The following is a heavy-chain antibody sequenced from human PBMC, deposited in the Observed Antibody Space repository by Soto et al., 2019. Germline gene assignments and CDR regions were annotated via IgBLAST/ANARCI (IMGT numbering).Heavy chain of an antibody. J-gene: IGHJ6*02. CDR3: ARFKSYYYYGMDV. Sequence: SETLSLTCAVYGGSFSGYYWSWIRQPPGKGLEWIGEINHSGSTNYNPSLKSRVTISVDTSKNQFSLKLSSVTAADTAVYYCARFKSYYYYGMDVWGQGTTVTGS. CDR2: INHSGST. CDR1: GGSFSGYY. V-gene: IGHV4-34*01.